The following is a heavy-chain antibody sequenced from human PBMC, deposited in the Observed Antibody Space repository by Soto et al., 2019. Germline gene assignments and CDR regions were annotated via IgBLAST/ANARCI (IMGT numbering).Heavy chain of an antibody. CDR2: IYYSGST. V-gene: IGHV4-59*01. D-gene: IGHD3-22*01. Sequence: SETLSLTCTVSGGSISSYYWSWIRQPPGKGLEWIGYIYYSGSTNYNPSLKSRVTISVDTSKNQFSLKLSSVTAADTAVYYCARTMIVSLGWFDPWGQGTLVTVSS. CDR1: GGSISSYY. CDR3: ARTMIVSLGWFDP. J-gene: IGHJ5*02.